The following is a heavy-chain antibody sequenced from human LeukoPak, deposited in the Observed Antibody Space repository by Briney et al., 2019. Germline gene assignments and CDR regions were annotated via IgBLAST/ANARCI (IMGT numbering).Heavy chain of an antibody. D-gene: IGHD6-6*01. V-gene: IGHV4-34*01. CDR1: GGSFSGYY. Sequence: SGTLSLTCAVYGGSFSGYYWSWIRQPPGKGLEWIGEINHSGSTNYNPSLKSRVTISVDTSKNQFSLKLSSVTAADTAVYYCARVHRIAARSRYYFDYWGQGTLVTVYS. CDR2: INHSGST. CDR3: ARVHRIAARSRYYFDY. J-gene: IGHJ4*02.